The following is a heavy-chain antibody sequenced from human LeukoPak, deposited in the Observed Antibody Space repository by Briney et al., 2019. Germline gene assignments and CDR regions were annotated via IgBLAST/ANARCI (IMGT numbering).Heavy chain of an antibody. V-gene: IGHV3-23*01. CDR1: GFTFSSYA. D-gene: IGHD3-9*01. CDR3: ARDRYDILTGYYGHWFDP. CDR2: ISGSGGST. J-gene: IGHJ5*02. Sequence: GGSLRLSCAASGFTFSSYAMSWVRQAPGKGLEWVSAISGSGGSTYYADSVKGRFTISRDNSKNTLYLQMNSLRAEDTAVYYCARDRYDILTGYYGHWFDPWGQGTLVTVSS.